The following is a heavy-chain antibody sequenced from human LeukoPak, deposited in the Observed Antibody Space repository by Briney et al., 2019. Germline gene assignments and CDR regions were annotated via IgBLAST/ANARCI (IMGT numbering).Heavy chain of an antibody. CDR1: GLTFSNYY. CDR2: INQDGSEE. J-gene: IGHJ4*02. Sequence: GGSLRLSCAASGLTFSNYYMSWVRQAPGKGLEWVANINQDGSEENYVDSVKGRFTISRDNAKNSLYLQMNSLRAEDTAVYYCARVLHCGGDCYSFDYWGQGTLVTVSS. V-gene: IGHV3-7*01. D-gene: IGHD2-21*02. CDR3: ARVLHCGGDCYSFDY.